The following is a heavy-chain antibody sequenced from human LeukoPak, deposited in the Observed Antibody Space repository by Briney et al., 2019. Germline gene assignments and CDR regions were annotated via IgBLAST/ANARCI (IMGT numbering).Heavy chain of an antibody. CDR3: ARDVAERYCSSTSCYTGGWFDP. V-gene: IGHV4-59*01. Sequence: SETLSLTCTVSGGSISSYYWSWIRQPPGKGLEWIGYIYYSGSTNYNPSLKSRVTISVDTSKNQFSLKLSSVTAADTAVYYCARDVAERYCSSTSCYTGGWFDPWGQGTLVTVSS. J-gene: IGHJ5*02. D-gene: IGHD2-2*02. CDR2: IYYSGST. CDR1: GGSISSYY.